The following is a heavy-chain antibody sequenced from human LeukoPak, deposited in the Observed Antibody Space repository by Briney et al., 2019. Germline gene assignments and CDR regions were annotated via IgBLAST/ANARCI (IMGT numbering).Heavy chain of an antibody. Sequence: GGSLRLSCAASGFTFSNHAIHWVRQAPRKGLEWVAVISYDDGTNKYYADSVEGRFTISRDNSKNTVFLHMNGLRPEDTAVYYCARDTGENGYYGLTGDYWGRGTLVTVSS. V-gene: IGHV3-30*04. J-gene: IGHJ4*02. D-gene: IGHD1-14*01. CDR3: ARDTGENGYYGLTGDY. CDR1: GFTFSNHA. CDR2: ISYDDGTNK.